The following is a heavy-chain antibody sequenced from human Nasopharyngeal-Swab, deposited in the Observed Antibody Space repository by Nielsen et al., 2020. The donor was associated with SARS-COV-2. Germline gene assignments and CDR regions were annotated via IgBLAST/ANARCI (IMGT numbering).Heavy chain of an antibody. CDR2: ISYDGSNK. Sequence: GGSLRLSCAASGFTFSSYAMHWVRQAPGKGLEWVAVISYDGSNKYYADSVKGRFTISRDNSKNTLYLQMNSLRAEDTAVYYCAKGRVYYDSSGYYYYGMDVWGQGTTVTVSS. CDR1: GFTFSSYA. J-gene: IGHJ6*02. V-gene: IGHV3-30-3*01. CDR3: AKGRVYYDSSGYYYYGMDV. D-gene: IGHD3-22*01.